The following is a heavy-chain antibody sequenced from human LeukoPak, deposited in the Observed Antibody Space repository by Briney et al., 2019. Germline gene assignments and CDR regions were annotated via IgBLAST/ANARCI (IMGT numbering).Heavy chain of an antibody. J-gene: IGHJ4*02. CDR1: GGSFNGYY. D-gene: IGHD6-13*01. CDR3: ARVQQLADFNY. CDR2: IDHSGSA. V-gene: IGHV4-34*01. Sequence: SETLSLTCAVSGGSFNGYYWSWIRQPPGKGLEWIGEIDHSGSATYNPSLQSRVIISKDKSNNQFSLKLNSVTAADTAVYYCARVQQLADFNYWGQGNLVTVSS.